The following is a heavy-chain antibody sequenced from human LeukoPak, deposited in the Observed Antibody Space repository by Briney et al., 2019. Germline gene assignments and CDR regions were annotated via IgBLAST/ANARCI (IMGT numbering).Heavy chain of an antibody. V-gene: IGHV4-34*01. D-gene: IGHD2-2*01. Sequence: PSETLSLTCAVHGGSFSGYYWSWIRQPPGKGLEWIGEINHSGSTNYNPSLKSRVTISVDTSKNQFSLKLSSVTAADTAVYYCARHLKSSRVVPAAMPGVPFDPWGQGTLVTVSS. CDR2: INHSGST. CDR3: ARHLKSSRVVPAAMPGVPFDP. CDR1: GGSFSGYY. J-gene: IGHJ5*02.